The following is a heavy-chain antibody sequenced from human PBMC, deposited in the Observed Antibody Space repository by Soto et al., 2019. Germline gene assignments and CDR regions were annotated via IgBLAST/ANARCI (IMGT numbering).Heavy chain of an antibody. CDR1: GFTFSSYR. CDR3: ARTSYDSSGYYEY. CDR2: ISYDGSDK. J-gene: IGHJ4*02. V-gene: IGHV3-30-3*01. Sequence: PGGSLRLSCAASGFTFSSYRMHWVRQAPGKGLEWVAIISYDGSDKYYADSVKGRFTVSRDNSKNTLYLQMNSLRADDTAVYYCARTSYDSSGYYEYWGQGTPVTVSS. D-gene: IGHD3-22*01.